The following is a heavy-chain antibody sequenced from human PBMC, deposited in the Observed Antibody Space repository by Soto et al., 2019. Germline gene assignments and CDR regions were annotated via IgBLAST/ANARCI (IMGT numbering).Heavy chain of an antibody. CDR1: GGSISSGDYY. Sequence: QVQLQESGPGLVKPSQTLSLTCTVSGGSISSGDYYWSWIRQPPGKGLEWIGYIYYSGSTYYNPSLKRRVTLTVDTSQNQFSLKLISVTAADTAVDCRARVSTASRFDPWGQGTLVTVSS. D-gene: IGHD4-17*01. CDR2: IYYSGST. V-gene: IGHV4-30-4*01. J-gene: IGHJ5*02. CDR3: ARVSTASRFDP.